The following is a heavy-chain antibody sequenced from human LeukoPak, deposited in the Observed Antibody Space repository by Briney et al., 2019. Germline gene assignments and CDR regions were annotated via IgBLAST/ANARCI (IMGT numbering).Heavy chain of an antibody. D-gene: IGHD6-13*01. CDR3: ARDIGEVSSSWLDY. CDR2: IYYSGST. V-gene: IGHV4-59*11. Sequence: SQTLSLTCTVSGGSISSHYWSWIRQPPGKGLESIGYIYYSGSTNYNPSLKSRVTISVDTSKNQFSLKLSSVTAADTAVYYCARDIGEVSSSWLDYWGQGSLVTVSS. CDR1: GGSISSHY. J-gene: IGHJ4*02.